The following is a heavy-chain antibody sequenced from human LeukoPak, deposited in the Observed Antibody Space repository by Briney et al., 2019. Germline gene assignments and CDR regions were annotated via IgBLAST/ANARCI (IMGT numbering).Heavy chain of an antibody. CDR1: GFTFTSYS. V-gene: IGHV3-21*01. CDR3: ARDEDDSSGYFRGSDY. Sequence: PGGSLSLSCAVSGFTFTSYSMNWVRQAPGEGLEWVSSISSSSSYIYYADSVKGRFTIYRDNAKNSLYLQMNSLRAEDTAVYYCARDEDDSSGYFRGSDYWGQGTLVTVSS. J-gene: IGHJ4*02. CDR2: ISSSSSYI. D-gene: IGHD3-22*01.